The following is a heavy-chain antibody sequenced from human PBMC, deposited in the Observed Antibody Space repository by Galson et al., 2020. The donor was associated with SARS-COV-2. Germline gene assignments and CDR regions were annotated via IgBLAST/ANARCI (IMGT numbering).Heavy chain of an antibody. Sequence: ASETLSLTCTVSGDSFTSTYWNWIRQSADKGLEWIGRIYTIGSTNYNPSLKTRVTMSVDTSKSQFSLMLTSVTAADSAIYYCARGTFMIQGAGAFDRWGQGSTVTVSS. J-gene: IGHJ3*01. CDR1: GDSFTSTY. D-gene: IGHD3-10*01. CDR2: IYTIGST. CDR3: ARGTFMIQGAGAFDR. V-gene: IGHV4-4*07.